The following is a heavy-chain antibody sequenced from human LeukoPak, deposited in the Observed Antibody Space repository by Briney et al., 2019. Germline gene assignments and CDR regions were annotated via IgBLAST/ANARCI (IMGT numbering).Heavy chain of an antibody. D-gene: IGHD6-25*01. J-gene: IGHJ4*02. Sequence: SETLSLTCTVSGGSISSYYWSWIRQPPGKGLEWIGYIYYSGSTNYNPSLKSRATISVDTPKNQFSLKLSSVTAADTAVYYCARRPAEGYFDYWGQGTLVTVSS. CDR2: IYYSGST. CDR3: ARRPAEGYFDY. V-gene: IGHV4-59*01. CDR1: GGSISSYY.